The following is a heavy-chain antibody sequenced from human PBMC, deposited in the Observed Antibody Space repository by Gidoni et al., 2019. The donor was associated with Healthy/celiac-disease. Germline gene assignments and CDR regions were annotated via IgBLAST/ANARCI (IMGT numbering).Heavy chain of an antibody. CDR2: ISYDGSNK. J-gene: IGHJ4*02. CDR1: GFTFSSYG. V-gene: IGHV3-30*18. CDR3: AKGRSSWYGHLDY. D-gene: IGHD6-13*01. Sequence: QVQLVESGGGVVPPGRSLRLSCAASGFTFSSYGMHWVRQAPGKGREWVAVISYDGSNKYYADSVKGRFTISRDNSKNTLYLQMNSLRAEDTAVYYCAKGRSSWYGHLDYWGQGTLVTVSS.